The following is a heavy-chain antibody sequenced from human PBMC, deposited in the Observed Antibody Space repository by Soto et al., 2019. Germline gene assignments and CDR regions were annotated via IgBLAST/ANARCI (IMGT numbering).Heavy chain of an antibody. CDR1: GFNFSIYG. D-gene: IGHD3-10*01. V-gene: IGHV3-23*01. CDR3: AKFRSGSYSEFDD. Sequence: EVQLLESGGGLVQPGGSLRLSCAASGFNFSIYGMTWVRQAPGKGLEWVSGINTSGDNTYYADSVKGRFTISRDHSQNTRPLQMNSLRADDTAVYYWAKFRSGSYSEFDDWGQGTLVTVSS. CDR2: INTSGDNT. J-gene: IGHJ4*02.